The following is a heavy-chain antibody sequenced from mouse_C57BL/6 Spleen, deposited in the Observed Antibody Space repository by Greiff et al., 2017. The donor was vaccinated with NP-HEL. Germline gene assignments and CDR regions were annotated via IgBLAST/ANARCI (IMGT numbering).Heavy chain of an antibody. Sequence: QVQLQQPGAELVRPGSSVKLSCKASGYTFTSYWMHWVKQRPIQGLEWIGNIDPSDSETHYNQKFKDKATLTVDKSSSTAYMQLSRLTSEDSAVYYCARVGDYGERAYYYAMDYWGQGTSVTVSS. V-gene: IGHV1-52*01. D-gene: IGHD2-4*01. CDR3: ARVGDYGERAYYYAMDY. CDR1: GYTFTSYW. CDR2: IDPSDSET. J-gene: IGHJ4*01.